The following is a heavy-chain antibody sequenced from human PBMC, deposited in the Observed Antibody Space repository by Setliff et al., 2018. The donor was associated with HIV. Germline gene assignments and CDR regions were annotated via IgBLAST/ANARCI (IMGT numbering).Heavy chain of an antibody. J-gene: IGHJ6*03. Sequence: SETLSLTCTVSGGSIRSYYWSWIRQPPGKGLEWIGYIYYSGSTNYNPSLKSRVTISVDTSKNQFSLKLSSVTAADTAMYYCAREGDYNFDNTGYLRGGYYYYCMDVWGKGTTVTVSS. V-gene: IGHV4-59*12. CDR3: AREGDYNFDNTGYLRGGYYYYCMDV. CDR1: GGSIRSYY. D-gene: IGHD3-22*01. CDR2: IYYSGST.